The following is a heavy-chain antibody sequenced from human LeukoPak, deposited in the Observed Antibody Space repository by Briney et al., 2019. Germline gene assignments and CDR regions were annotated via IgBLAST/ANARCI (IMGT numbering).Heavy chain of an antibody. CDR3: AELGITMIGGV. V-gene: IGHV3-48*03. J-gene: IGHJ6*04. Sequence: GGSLRLSCAASGFTFSSYEMNWVRQAPGKGLEWVSYISSSGSTIYCADSVKGRFTISRDNAKNSLYLQMNSLRAEDTAVYYCAELGITMIGGVWGKGTTVTISS. CDR1: GFTFSSYE. D-gene: IGHD3-10*02. CDR2: ISSSGSTI.